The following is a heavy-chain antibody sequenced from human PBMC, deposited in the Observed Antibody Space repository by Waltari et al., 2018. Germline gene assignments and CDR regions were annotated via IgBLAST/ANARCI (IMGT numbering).Heavy chain of an antibody. Sequence: QVQLQESGPGLVKPSETLSLTCPVSGGSISRYYWSWIRQSPGKALEWIGKIYYSGTTNYNPSLKSRVTLSVDTSKNQFSLKLSSVTAADTAVYYCARPAAGVAGHFDYWGQGTLVIVSS. J-gene: IGHJ4*02. CDR3: ARPAAGVAGHFDY. CDR2: IYYSGTT. V-gene: IGHV4-59*01. D-gene: IGHD6-19*01. CDR1: GGSISRYY.